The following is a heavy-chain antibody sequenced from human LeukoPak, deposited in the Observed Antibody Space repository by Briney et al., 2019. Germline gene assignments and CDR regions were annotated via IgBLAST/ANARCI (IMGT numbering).Heavy chain of an antibody. Sequence: GESLKISCKGSGYSFTSYWISWVRQMPGKGLEWMGRIDPSDSYTNYSPSFQGHVTVSADKSISTAYLQWSSLKASDTAMYYCARRDPQVTTSDMDVWGQGTTVTVSS. J-gene: IGHJ6*02. D-gene: IGHD4-17*01. CDR3: ARRDPQVTTSDMDV. V-gene: IGHV5-10-1*01. CDR1: GYSFTSYW. CDR2: IDPSDSYT.